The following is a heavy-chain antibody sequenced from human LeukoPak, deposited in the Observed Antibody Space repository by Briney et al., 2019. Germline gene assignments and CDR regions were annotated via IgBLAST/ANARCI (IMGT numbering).Heavy chain of an antibody. CDR2: ISSSSLSYI. V-gene: IGHV3-21*01. CDR3: ARDRDSSSWSSRRVGDYFDY. D-gene: IGHD6-13*01. Sequence: GGSLRLSCAASGFTFSSYETNWVRQAPGKGLEWVSSISSSSLSYIYYADSVKGRFTIFRDNAKNSLYLQTNSLRAEDTAVYYCARDRDSSSWSSRRVGDYFDYWGQGTLVTVSS. J-gene: IGHJ4*02. CDR1: GFTFSSYE.